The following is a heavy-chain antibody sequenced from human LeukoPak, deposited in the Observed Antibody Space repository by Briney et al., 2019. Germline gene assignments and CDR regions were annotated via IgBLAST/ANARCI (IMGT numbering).Heavy chain of an antibody. CDR3: AGGATATGWFDP. J-gene: IGHJ5*02. Sequence: PSETLSLTCTVSGGSLSGYYWSWIRQPADKGLEWIGRIYSTGSTSYNPSLKSRATMSRDASRNQFSLILNSVTAADTAVYYCAGGATATGWFDPWGQGTLVTVSS. V-gene: IGHV4-4*07. CDR1: GGSLSGYY. D-gene: IGHD5-24*01. CDR2: IYSTGST.